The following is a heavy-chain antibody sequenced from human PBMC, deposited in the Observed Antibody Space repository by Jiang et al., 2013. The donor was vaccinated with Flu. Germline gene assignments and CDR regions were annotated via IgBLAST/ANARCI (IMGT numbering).Heavy chain of an antibody. J-gene: IGHJ5*02. CDR2: IYPGDSDT. V-gene: IGHV5-51*03. D-gene: IGHD2-2*01. CDR3: ARPAGYCDSTSCYGWFDP. CDR1: GYSFTSYW. Sequence: GAEVKKPGESLKISCKGSGYSFTSYWIAWVRQMPGEGLEWMGIIYPGDSDTRYSPSFQGQVTISADKSINTAYLQWSSLKASDTAMYYCARPAGYCDSTSCYGWFDPWGQGTLVTVSS.